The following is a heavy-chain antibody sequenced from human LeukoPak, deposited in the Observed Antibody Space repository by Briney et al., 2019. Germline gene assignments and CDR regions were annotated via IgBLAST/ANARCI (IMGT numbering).Heavy chain of an antibody. CDR3: TKDSGVSVVYGLDV. Sequence: GGSLRLSCAASGSTFSYYAMSWVRQAPGKGLEWVSGISGSGGSTYYADSVRGRFTISRDNSKNTLYLQMNSLRAEDTAVYYCTKDSGVSVVYGLDVWGQGTTVTVSS. D-gene: IGHD3-10*01. CDR2: ISGSGGST. CDR1: GSTFSYYA. V-gene: IGHV3-23*01. J-gene: IGHJ6*02.